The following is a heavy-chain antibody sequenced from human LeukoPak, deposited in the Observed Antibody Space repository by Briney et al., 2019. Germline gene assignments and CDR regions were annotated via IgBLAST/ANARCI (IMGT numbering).Heavy chain of an antibody. CDR3: ARVPAFYYGDYWTSSNYFDY. Sequence: SSGTLSLTCAVSGGSISSTHWWSWVRQSPGKGLEWIGEIFQSGRTNYNPSLKSRVTISVDKSRNQFSLKLSSVTAADTAVYYCARVPAFYYGDYWTSSNYFDYWGQGTLVTVSS. CDR1: GGSISSTHW. CDR2: IFQSGRT. D-gene: IGHD4-17*01. J-gene: IGHJ4*02. V-gene: IGHV4-4*02.